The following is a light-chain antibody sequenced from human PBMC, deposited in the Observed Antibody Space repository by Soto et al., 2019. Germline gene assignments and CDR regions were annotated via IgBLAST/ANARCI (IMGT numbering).Light chain of an antibody. Sequence: QSDLTQAASVSASPGQSITISCTRTSSDVGSYNLVSWYQQHPGKVPKLMIHEGSKRPSGVSNRFSGSKSGNTASLTISGLQAEDEADYYCCSYAGSSLYVFGTGTKVTVL. CDR1: SSDVGSYNL. V-gene: IGLV2-23*01. CDR3: CSYAGSSLYV. J-gene: IGLJ1*01. CDR2: EGS.